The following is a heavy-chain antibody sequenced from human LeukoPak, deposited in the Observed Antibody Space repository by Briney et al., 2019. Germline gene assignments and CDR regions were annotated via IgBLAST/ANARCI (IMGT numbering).Heavy chain of an antibody. CDR1: GFTFSSYG. V-gene: IGHV3-33*01. J-gene: IGHJ6*02. CDR2: IWNDGSNK. CDR3: ASPGALDYYGMDV. Sequence: GGSLRLSCAASGFTFSSYGMHWVRQAPGKGLEWVAVIWNDGSNKYYADSVKGRFTISRDNSKNTLYLQMNSLRAEDTAVYYCASPGALDYYGMDVWGQGTTVTVSS. D-gene: IGHD7-27*01.